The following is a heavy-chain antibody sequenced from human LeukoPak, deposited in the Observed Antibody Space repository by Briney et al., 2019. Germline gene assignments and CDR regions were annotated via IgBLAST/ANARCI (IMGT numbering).Heavy chain of an antibody. D-gene: IGHD6-19*01. CDR2: INHSGST. CDR1: GGSISGYY. V-gene: IGHV4-34*01. CDR3: ARSVPGVAVAGLYGMDV. Sequence: PSETLSLTCTVSGGSISGYYWSWIRQPPGKGLEWIGEINHSGSTNYNPSLKSRVTISVDTSKSQFSLKLSSVTAADTAVYYCARSVPGVAVAGLYGMDVWGQGTTVTVSS. J-gene: IGHJ6*02.